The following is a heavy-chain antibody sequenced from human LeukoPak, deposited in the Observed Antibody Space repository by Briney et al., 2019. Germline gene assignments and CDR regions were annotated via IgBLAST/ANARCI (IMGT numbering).Heavy chain of an antibody. D-gene: IGHD3-9*01. CDR3: ARNYDDILTAYYYVPGN. Sequence: ASVKVSCKASGYTFTSYGISWVRQAPGQGLEWMGWISAYNGNTNYAQKLQGRVTMTRDTSITTAYMELSRLRSDDTAVYFCARNYDDILTAYYYVPGNWGQGTLVTVSS. V-gene: IGHV1-18*01. J-gene: IGHJ4*02. CDR1: GYTFTSYG. CDR2: ISAYNGNT.